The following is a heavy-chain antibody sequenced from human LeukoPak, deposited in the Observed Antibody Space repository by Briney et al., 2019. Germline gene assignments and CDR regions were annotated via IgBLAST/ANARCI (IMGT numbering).Heavy chain of an antibody. V-gene: IGHV4-31*03. CDR1: GGSISSGGYY. CDR3: ARDLVVVVAATQWYYYGMDV. CDR2: IYYSGST. J-gene: IGHJ6*04. D-gene: IGHD2-15*01. Sequence: SQTLSLTCTVSGGSISSGGYYWSWIRQHPGKGLEWIGYIYYSGSTYYNPSLKSRVTISVDTSKNQFSLKLSSVTAADTAVYYCARDLVVVVAATQWYYYGMDVWGKGTTVTVSS.